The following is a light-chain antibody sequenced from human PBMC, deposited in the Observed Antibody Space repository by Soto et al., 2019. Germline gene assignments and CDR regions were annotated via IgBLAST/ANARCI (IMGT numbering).Light chain of an antibody. CDR2: DDN. J-gene: IGLJ3*02. CDR3: ETWDNSLGTGL. Sequence: QYVLTQPPSVSAAPGQRVTISCSGSGSNVGRNYVSWYRQLPGTAPKLLICDDNKRPPGIPDRFSGSKSGTTATLGITGLQTGDEADYYCETWDNSLGTGLFGGGTKVTVL. V-gene: IGLV1-51*01. CDR1: GSNVGRNY.